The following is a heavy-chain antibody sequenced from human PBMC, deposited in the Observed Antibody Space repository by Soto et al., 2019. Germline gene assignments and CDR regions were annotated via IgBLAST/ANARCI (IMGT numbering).Heavy chain of an antibody. D-gene: IGHD6-19*01. J-gene: IGHJ4*02. CDR1: GGSISSGDYY. V-gene: IGHV4-30-4*01. CDR2: IYYSGST. Sequence: SETLSLTCTVFGGSISSGDYYWSWIRQPPGKGLEWIGYIYYSGSTYYNPSLKSRVTISVDTSKNQFSLKLSSVTAADTAVYYCARDQIAVAGRFDYWGQGTLVTVSS. CDR3: ARDQIAVAGRFDY.